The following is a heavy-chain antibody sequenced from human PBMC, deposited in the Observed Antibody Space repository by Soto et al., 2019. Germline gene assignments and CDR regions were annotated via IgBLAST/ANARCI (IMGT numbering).Heavy chain of an antibody. Sequence: LSLTCTVSGGSISSYYWSWIRQPPGKGLEWIGYIYYSGSTNYNPSLKSRVTISVDTSKNQFSLKLSSVTAADTAVYYCARALAAAGYYYYYGMDVWGQGTTVTVSS. CDR1: GGSISSYY. CDR3: ARALAAAGYYYYYGMDV. D-gene: IGHD6-13*01. J-gene: IGHJ6*02. CDR2: IYYSGST. V-gene: IGHV4-59*01.